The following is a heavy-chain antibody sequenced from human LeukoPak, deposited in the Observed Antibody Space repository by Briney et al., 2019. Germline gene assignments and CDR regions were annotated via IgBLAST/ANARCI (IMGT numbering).Heavy chain of an antibody. CDR1: GGSISSSSYY. J-gene: IGHJ5*02. CDR2: IYYSGST. Sequence: PSETLSLTCTVSGGSISSSSYYWGWIRQPPGKGLEWIGSIYYSGSTYYNPSLKSRVTISVDTSKNQFSLKLSSVTAADTAVYYCARAPLPFWTPTGGFDPWGQGTLVTVSS. D-gene: IGHD3/OR15-3a*01. V-gene: IGHV4-39*07. CDR3: ARAPLPFWTPTGGFDP.